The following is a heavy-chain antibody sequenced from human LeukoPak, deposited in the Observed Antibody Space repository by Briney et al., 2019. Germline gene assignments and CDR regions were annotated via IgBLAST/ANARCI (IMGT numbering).Heavy chain of an antibody. J-gene: IGHJ4*02. CDR2: INPNSGGT. Sequence: ASVKVSCKASGYTLTGYYMHWVRQAPGQGLEWMGWINPNSGGTNYAQKFQGRVTMTRDTSISTAYMELSRLRSDDTAVYYCAREYSSGWYNGFDYWGQGTLVTVSS. D-gene: IGHD6-19*01. CDR1: GYTLTGYY. V-gene: IGHV1-2*02. CDR3: AREYSSGWYNGFDY.